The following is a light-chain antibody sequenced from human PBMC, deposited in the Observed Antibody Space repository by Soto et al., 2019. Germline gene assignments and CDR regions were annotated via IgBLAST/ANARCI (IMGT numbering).Light chain of an antibody. CDR2: EVT. J-gene: IGLJ1*01. CDR1: SGDVGGYYY. CDR3: MSYVGRNIFV. V-gene: IGLV2-8*01. Sequence: QSVLTQPPSASGSPGQSVTISCTGTSGDVGGYYYVSWYQQHPGKVPKLIIYEVTKRPSGVPDRFSGSKSGNTASLTVSALQAEDEPDYYCMSYVGRNIFVFGTGTKVTV.